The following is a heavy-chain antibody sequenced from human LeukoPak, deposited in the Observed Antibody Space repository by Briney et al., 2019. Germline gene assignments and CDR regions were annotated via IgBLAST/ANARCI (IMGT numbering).Heavy chain of an antibody. CDR3: TKLRELRYFDWPYLDY. CDR1: GFTFSSYA. D-gene: IGHD3-9*01. V-gene: IGHV3-23*01. Sequence: GGSLRLSCAASGFTFSSYAMSWVRQAPGKGLEWVSGISGSSDTSYYADSVKGRFTISRDNSKNTVYLQMDSLSAEDTAIYYCTKLRELRYFDWPYLDYWGQGTLVTVSS. J-gene: IGHJ4*02. CDR2: ISGSSDTS.